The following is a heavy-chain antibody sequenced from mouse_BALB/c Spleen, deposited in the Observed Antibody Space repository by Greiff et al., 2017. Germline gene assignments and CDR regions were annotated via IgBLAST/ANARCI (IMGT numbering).Heavy chain of an antibody. CDR2: IDPETGGT. CDR3: TRNYGSSYDAMDY. CDR1: GYTFTDYE. Sequence: QVQLQQSGAELVRPGASVTLSCKASGYTFTDYEMHWVKQTPVHGLEWIGAIDPETGGTAYNQKFKGKATLTADKSSSTAYMELRILTSEDSAVYYCTRNYGSSYDAMDYWGQGTSVTVSS. D-gene: IGHD1-1*01. J-gene: IGHJ4*01. V-gene: IGHV1-15*01.